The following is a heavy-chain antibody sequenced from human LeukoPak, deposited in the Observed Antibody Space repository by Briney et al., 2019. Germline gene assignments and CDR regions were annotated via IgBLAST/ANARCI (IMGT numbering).Heavy chain of an antibody. CDR3: ARAGCGITSCKVYDH. CDR1: GGSMRSYY. D-gene: IGHD2-2*01. Sequence: PSETLSLTCNVSGGSMRSYYWSWIRQPAGKGLGWIGRIYSTGSTNYNLSLKSRVTISLDTSKNQFSLRLSSVTAADTAVYYCARAGCGITSCKVYDHWGQGTLVTVSS. J-gene: IGHJ4*02. CDR2: IYSTGST. V-gene: IGHV4-4*07.